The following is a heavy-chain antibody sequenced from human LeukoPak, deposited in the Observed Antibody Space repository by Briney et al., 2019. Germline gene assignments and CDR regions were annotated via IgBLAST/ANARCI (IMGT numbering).Heavy chain of an antibody. V-gene: IGHV3-30-3*01. CDR1: GFTFSSYA. Sequence: PGGSLRLSCAASGFTFSSYAMHWVRQAPGKGLEWVAVISYDGSNKYYADSVKGRFTISRDNSKNTLYLQMNSLRAEDTAVYYCASPDTGYDSSVADYWGQGTLVTVSS. CDR2: ISYDGSNK. J-gene: IGHJ4*02. D-gene: IGHD5-12*01. CDR3: ASPDTGYDSSVADY.